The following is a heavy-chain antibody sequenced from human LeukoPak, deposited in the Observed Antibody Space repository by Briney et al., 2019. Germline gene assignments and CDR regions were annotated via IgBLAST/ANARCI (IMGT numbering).Heavy chain of an antibody. D-gene: IGHD3-16*01. V-gene: IGHV3-30*04. Sequence: GGSLRLSCAASGFTFSSYAMHWVRQAPGKGLEWVAVISYDGSNKYYADSVKGRFTISRDNSKNTLYLQMNSLRAEDTAVYYCATYTHWVAGDVWGQGTTVTVSS. CDR3: ATYTHWVAGDV. CDR2: ISYDGSNK. CDR1: GFTFSSYA. J-gene: IGHJ6*02.